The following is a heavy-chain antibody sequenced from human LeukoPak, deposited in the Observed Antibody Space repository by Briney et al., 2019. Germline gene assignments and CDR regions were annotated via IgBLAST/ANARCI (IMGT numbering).Heavy chain of an antibody. CDR1: GFTFKNYE. CDR2: ISKSGSPE. D-gene: IGHD2-21*02. V-gene: IGHV3-48*03. CDR3: ARETLGVTAFDI. Sequence: GGSLRLSCTTSGFTFKNYEMTWVRQSPGKGLEWVSYISKSGSPEYYAASVKGRFTISRDNTKNSLYLQMNSLRAEDTAVYYCARETLGVTAFDIWGQGTMVTVSS. J-gene: IGHJ3*02.